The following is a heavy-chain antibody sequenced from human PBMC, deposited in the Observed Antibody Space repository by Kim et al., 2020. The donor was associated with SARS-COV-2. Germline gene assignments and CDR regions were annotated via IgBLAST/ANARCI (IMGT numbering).Heavy chain of an antibody. J-gene: IGHJ5*02. Sequence: GGSLRLSCAASGFTFSSYSMNWVRQAPGKGLEWVSSISSSSSYIYYADSVKGRFTISRDNAKNSLYLQMNSLRAEDTAVYYCARDYGYGSGSGWFDPWGQGTLVTVSS. CDR1: GFTFSSYS. V-gene: IGHV3-21*01. CDR3: ARDYGYGSGSGWFDP. CDR2: ISSSSSYI. D-gene: IGHD3-10*01.